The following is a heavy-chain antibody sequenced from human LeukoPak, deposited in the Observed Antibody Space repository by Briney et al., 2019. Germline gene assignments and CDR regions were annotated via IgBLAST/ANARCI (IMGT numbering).Heavy chain of an antibody. CDR2: IKQDGSEK. D-gene: IGHD6-6*01. J-gene: IGHJ4*02. CDR1: GFTFSSYW. V-gene: IGHV3-7*01. CDR3: ARDGRYSSLSLSVY. Sequence: GGSLRLSCAASGFTFSSYWMSWVRQAPGKGLEWVANIKQDGSEKYYVDSVKGRFTTSRDNAKNSLYLQMNSLRAEDTAVYYCARDGRYSSLSLSVYWGQGTLVTVSS.